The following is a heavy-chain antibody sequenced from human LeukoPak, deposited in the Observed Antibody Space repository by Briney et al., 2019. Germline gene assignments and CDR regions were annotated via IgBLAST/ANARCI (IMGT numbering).Heavy chain of an antibody. CDR1: GFTFTNFA. CDR2: FSVSDTTT. V-gene: IGHV3-23*01. Sequence: PGGSLRLSCAASGFTFTNFAMSWVRQAPGKGLEWVSGFSVSDTTTHYADSVKGRFTISRDNSRNTLYLQMNSLRVEDTALYYCAKDRGAAYYRGSRFDSWGQGTLVTVSS. J-gene: IGHJ4*02. CDR3: AKDRGAAYYRGSRFDS. D-gene: IGHD1-26*01.